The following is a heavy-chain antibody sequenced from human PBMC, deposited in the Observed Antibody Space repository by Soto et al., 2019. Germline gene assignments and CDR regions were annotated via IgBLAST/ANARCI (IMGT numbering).Heavy chain of an antibody. CDR2: INHLGSI. CDR3: ARGGISHWAYFYYMDV. J-gene: IGHJ6*03. V-gene: IGHV4-34*01. CDR1: GGSLSDYF. Sequence: SETLSLICVVSGGSLSDYFWSWIRQPPGMSLEWIGEINHLGSINYNPSHKSRVTMSVDTSKNQFSLTLNSVTAADTATYYCARGGISHWAYFYYMDVWDRGTTVTVSS. D-gene: IGHD2-21*01.